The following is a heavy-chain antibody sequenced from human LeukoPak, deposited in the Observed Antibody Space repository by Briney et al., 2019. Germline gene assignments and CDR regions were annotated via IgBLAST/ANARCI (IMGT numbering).Heavy chain of an antibody. CDR3: ARGRGAAALYGMDV. D-gene: IGHD6-13*01. CDR2: MNPNSGNT. Sequence: ASVKVSCKASGYTFTSYGINWVRQATGQGLEWMGWMNPNSGNTGYAQKFQGRVTMTRNTSISTAYMELSSLRSEDTAVYYCARGRGAAALYGMDVWGQGTTVTVSS. V-gene: IGHV1-8*01. CDR1: GYTFTSYG. J-gene: IGHJ6*02.